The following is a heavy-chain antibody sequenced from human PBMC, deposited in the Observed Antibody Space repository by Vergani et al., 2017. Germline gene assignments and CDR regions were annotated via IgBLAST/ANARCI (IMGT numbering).Heavy chain of an antibody. Sequence: EVQLLQSEGAVVQPGGSLRLSCVASGFTFSSPAMSWVRQGHGPGLEWVSSNKNTGDSTHYADSVKGRFTITRDNSKNTLYLQMNSLRVEEKAVYYLGGGSDNYNWGQGTLVTVSS. CDR1: GFTFSSPA. CDR3: GGGSDNYN. CDR2: NKNTGDST. J-gene: IGHJ4*02. V-gene: IGHV3-23*01. D-gene: IGHD3-16*01.